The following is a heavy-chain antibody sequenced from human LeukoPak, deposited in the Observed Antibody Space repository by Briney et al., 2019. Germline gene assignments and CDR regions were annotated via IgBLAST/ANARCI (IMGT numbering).Heavy chain of an antibody. V-gene: IGHV3-21*01. CDR1: GFTFSSYS. D-gene: IGHD2-2*01. CDR3: ARDSHASSTSCYGAY. J-gene: IGHJ1*01. CDR2: ISSSSSYI. Sequence: GGSLRLSCAASGFTFSSYSMNWVRQAPGKGLEWVASISSSSSYIYYADSVKGRFTISRDNAKNSLYLQMNSLRAEDTAVYYCARDSHASSTSCYGAYWGQGTLVTVSS.